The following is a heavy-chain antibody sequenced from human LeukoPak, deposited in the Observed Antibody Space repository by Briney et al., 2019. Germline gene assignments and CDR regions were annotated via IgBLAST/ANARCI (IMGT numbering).Heavy chain of an antibody. CDR3: ARDGYDSSADDAFDI. CDR1: GYTFTGYY. Sequence: ASVKVSCKASGYTFTGYYMHWVRQAPGQGLEWMGWINLNSGGTNYAQKFQGKVTMNRDTSISTAYMELSRLRSDDTAVYYCARDGYDSSADDAFDIWGQGTMVTVSS. J-gene: IGHJ3*02. D-gene: IGHD3-22*01. CDR2: INLNSGGT. V-gene: IGHV1-2*02.